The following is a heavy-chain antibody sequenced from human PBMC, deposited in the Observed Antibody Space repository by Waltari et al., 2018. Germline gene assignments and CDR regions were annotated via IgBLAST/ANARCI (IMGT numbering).Heavy chain of an antibody. Sequence: VQLVESGRGLVPRGGSLRLSCHDSGSNFSTYRMNWFRQAPGKGLELISYIKSTGSTIHYADSVKGRFTISRDNAKNSLYLQMNSLRDEDTAVYYCARGLGDYTYWGQGTLVTVSS. CDR2: IKSTGSTI. CDR1: GSNFSTYR. J-gene: IGHJ4*02. CDR3: ARGLGDYTY. D-gene: IGHD4-17*01. V-gene: IGHV3-48*02.